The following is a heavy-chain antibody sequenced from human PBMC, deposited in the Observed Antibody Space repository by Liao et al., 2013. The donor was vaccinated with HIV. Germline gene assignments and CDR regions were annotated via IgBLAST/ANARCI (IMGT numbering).Heavy chain of an antibody. CDR1: GGSISTYY. J-gene: IGHJ2*01. D-gene: IGHD4-23*01. V-gene: IGHV4-59*12. CDR2: LYYRGSP. CDR3: ARGVTPTKLYGGNLPPYFDL. Sequence: QVQLQESGPRLVKPSETLSLTCSVSGGSISTYYWTWIRQSPGKGLEWMGYLYYRGSPNYNPSLKSRVTMSMDTSKNHFSLRLSSVTAADTAVYYCARGVTPTKLYGGNLPPYFDLWGRGTLVTVSS.